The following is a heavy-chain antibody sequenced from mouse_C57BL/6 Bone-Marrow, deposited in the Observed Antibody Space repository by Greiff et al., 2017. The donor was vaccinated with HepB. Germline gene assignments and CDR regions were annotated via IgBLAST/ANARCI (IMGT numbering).Heavy chain of an antibody. D-gene: IGHD2-4*01. CDR3: ARDRLTMITTRGYWYFDV. V-gene: IGHV5-4*01. J-gene: IGHJ1*03. CDR1: GFTFSSYA. Sequence: DVQLVESGGGLVKPGGSLKLSCAASGFTFSSYAMSWVRQTPEKRLEWVATISDGGSYTYYPDNVKGRFTISRDNAKNNLYLQMSHLKSEDTAMYYCARDRLTMITTRGYWYFDVWGTGTTVTVSS. CDR2: ISDGGSYT.